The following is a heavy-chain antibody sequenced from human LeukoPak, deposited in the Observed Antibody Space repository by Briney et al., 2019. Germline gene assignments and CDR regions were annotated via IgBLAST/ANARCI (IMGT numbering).Heavy chain of an antibody. CDR1: GYSISSGYY. CDR3: ARVGPLVEYSSSPFDY. Sequence: SETLSLTCAVSGYSISSGYYWGWIRQPPGKGLEWIGSIYHSGSTYYNPSFKSRVTISVDTSKNQFSLKLSSVTAADTAVYYCARVGPLVEYSSSPFDYWGQGTLVTVSS. V-gene: IGHV4-38-2*01. J-gene: IGHJ4*02. D-gene: IGHD6-6*01. CDR2: IYHSGST.